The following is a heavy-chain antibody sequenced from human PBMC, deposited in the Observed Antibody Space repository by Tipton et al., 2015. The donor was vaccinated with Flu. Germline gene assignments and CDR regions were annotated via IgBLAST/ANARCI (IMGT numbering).Heavy chain of an antibody. CDR2: IYPSDSDT. V-gene: IGHV5-51*01. CDR3: ARANYDVLTGYSFAFDY. J-gene: IGHJ4*02. CDR1: GFNFTNCW. Sequence: QLVQSGAEVKKPGESLKISCKGSGFNFTNCWIGWVRQMPGKGLEWMGVIYPSDSDTRYSPSFQGQVTISADKSINTAYLQWSSLKASDTAMYYCARANYDVLTGYSFAFDYWGQGSLVTVSS. D-gene: IGHD3-9*01.